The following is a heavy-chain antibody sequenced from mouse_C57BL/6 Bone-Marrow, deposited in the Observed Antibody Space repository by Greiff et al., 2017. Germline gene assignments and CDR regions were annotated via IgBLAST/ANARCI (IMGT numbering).Heavy chain of an antibody. CDR3: ARGPYYYGSSDWYFDV. J-gene: IGHJ1*03. V-gene: IGHV1-42*01. D-gene: IGHD1-1*01. CDR1: GYSFTGYY. CDR2: INPSTGGT. Sequence: VQLKQSGPELVKPGASVKISCKASGYSFTGYYMNWVKQSPEKSLEWIGEINPSTGGTTYNQKFKAKATLTVDKSSSTAYMQLKSLTSEDSSVYYCARGPYYYGSSDWYFDVWGTGTTVTVSS.